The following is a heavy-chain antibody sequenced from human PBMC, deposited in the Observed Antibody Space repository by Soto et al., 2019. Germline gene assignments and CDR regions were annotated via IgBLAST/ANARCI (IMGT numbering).Heavy chain of an antibody. V-gene: IGHV3-64*01. J-gene: IGHJ3*02. CDR3: ARDSAVGCSGGSCYSFVAFDI. CDR2: ISSNGGST. CDR1: GFTFSSYA. D-gene: IGHD2-15*01. Sequence: GALRLSCAASGFTFSSYAMHWVRQAPGKGLEYVSAISSNGGSTYYANSVKGRFAISRDNSKNTLYLQMGSLRAEDMAVYYCARDSAVGCSGGSCYSFVAFDIWGQGTMVTVSS.